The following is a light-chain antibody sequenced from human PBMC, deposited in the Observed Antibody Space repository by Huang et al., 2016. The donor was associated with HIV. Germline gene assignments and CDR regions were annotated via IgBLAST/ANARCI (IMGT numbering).Light chain of an antibody. Sequence: EVVLTQSPATLSVSPGERATLSCRATQSVSSNLAGYQQKPGQAPSLLIYGASTRAAGVPARSSGSGSATEITLTISSLQSEEFAVYYCQQYNNWPPGAFGQGTKVEI. CDR3: QQYNNWPPGA. J-gene: IGKJ1*01. CDR1: QSVSSN. CDR2: GAS. V-gene: IGKV3-15*01.